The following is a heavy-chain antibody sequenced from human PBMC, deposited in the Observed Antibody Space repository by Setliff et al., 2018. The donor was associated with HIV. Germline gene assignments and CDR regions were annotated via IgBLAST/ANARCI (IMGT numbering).Heavy chain of an antibody. CDR3: ARAASYYDSSGYWAPPKYFDY. Sequence: SETLSLTCTVYGGFIKNSNYYWGWIRQPPGKGLEWIGNIHYSGSTYYNPSLKSRVTISVDTSKNQFSLTLSSVTAADRAVYYCARAASYYDSSGYWAPPKYFDYWGQGTLVTVSS. J-gene: IGHJ4*02. V-gene: IGHV4-39*01. CDR1: GGFIKNSNYY. CDR2: IHYSGST. D-gene: IGHD3-22*01.